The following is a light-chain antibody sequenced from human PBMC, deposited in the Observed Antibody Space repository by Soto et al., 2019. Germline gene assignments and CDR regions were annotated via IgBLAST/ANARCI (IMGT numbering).Light chain of an antibody. CDR1: QSVSSY. V-gene: IGKV3D-15*01. Sequence: EIVMTQSPATLSVSPGERATLSCRASQSVSSYLAWYQQKPGQAPRLLIYDASNRATGIPARFSGSWSGTEFTLTINSLQSEDFAVYYCQHYDAWPLTFGGGTKVDIK. CDR3: QHYDAWPLT. CDR2: DAS. J-gene: IGKJ4*01.